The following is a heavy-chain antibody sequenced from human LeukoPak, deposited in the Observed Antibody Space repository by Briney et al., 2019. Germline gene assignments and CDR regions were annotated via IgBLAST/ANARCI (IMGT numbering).Heavy chain of an antibody. Sequence: ASVKVSSKASGYTFTGFYIHWVRQAPGQGLEWMGWINPNSGGTIYAQKFQGRVTMTRDTSISTAYMELSRLRSDDTAVYYCARARWDRARYFDYWGQGTLVTVSS. CDR1: GYTFTGFY. CDR3: ARARWDRARYFDY. V-gene: IGHV1-2*02. J-gene: IGHJ4*02. CDR2: INPNSGGT. D-gene: IGHD1-26*01.